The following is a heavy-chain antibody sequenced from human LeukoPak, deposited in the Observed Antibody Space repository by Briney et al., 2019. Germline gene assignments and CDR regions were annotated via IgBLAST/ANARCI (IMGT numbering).Heavy chain of an antibody. Sequence: GGSLRLSCAASGFTFSSYAMSWVRQAPGKGLEWVSAISGSGGSTYYADSMKGRFTISRDNSKNTLYLQMNSLRAEDTAVYYCAKVPPPYYDFWSGYYTSDYWGQGTLVTVSS. D-gene: IGHD3-3*01. CDR3: AKVPPPYYDFWSGYYTSDY. V-gene: IGHV3-23*01. CDR1: GFTFSSYA. CDR2: ISGSGGST. J-gene: IGHJ4*02.